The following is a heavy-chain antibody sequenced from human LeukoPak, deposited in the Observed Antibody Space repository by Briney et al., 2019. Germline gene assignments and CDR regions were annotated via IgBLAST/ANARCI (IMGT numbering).Heavy chain of an antibody. CDR1: GGSFSGSY. J-gene: IGHJ3*02. CDR2: INHSGST. V-gene: IGHV4-34*01. Sequence: SETLSLTCAVYGGSFSGSYWSWIRQPPGKGLEWIGEINHSGSTNYNPSLKSRVTISLDTSKKQFSLKLSSVTAADTAVYYCARVRRWYYYDSSRRGAFDIWGQGTMVTVSS. CDR3: ARVRRWYYYDSSRRGAFDI. D-gene: IGHD3-22*01.